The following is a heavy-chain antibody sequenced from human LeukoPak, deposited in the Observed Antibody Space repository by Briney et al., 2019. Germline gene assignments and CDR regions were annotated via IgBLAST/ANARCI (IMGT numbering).Heavy chain of an antibody. CDR2: TSGRGDGT. CDR1: EFTFSSYA. D-gene: IGHD3-22*01. J-gene: IGHJ4*02. CDR3: AKLRDFFDSSGQFDY. Sequence: GGSLRLSCAASEFTFSSYAMSWVRQAPGKGLGWVSATSGRGDGTFYADSVKGRFTISRDNSKNTLYLQMNSLRAEDTAIYYCAKLRDFFDSSGQFDYWGQGTLVTVSS. V-gene: IGHV3-23*01.